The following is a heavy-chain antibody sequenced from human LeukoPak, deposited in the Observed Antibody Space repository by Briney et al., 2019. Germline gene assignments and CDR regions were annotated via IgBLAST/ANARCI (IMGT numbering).Heavy chain of an antibody. CDR2: ISVSGGST. J-gene: IGHJ6*03. Sequence: GGSLRLSCAASGFTFSSYAMSWVRQAPGKGLEWVSAISVSGGSTYYADSVKGRFTISRDNSKNTLYLQMNSLRAEDTAVYYCAKDHCSSTSCYYYYYYMDVWGKGTTVTVSS. CDR1: GFTFSSYA. V-gene: IGHV3-23*01. CDR3: AKDHCSSTSCYYYYYYMDV. D-gene: IGHD2-2*01.